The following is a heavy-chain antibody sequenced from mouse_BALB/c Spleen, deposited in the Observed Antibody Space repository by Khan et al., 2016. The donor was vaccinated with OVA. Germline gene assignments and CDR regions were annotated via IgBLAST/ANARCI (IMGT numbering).Heavy chain of an antibody. J-gene: IGHJ2*01. CDR2: TNPTNGRT. Sequence: QVQLKQSGAELVKAGASVKMSCKASGYTFTSYWMHWVKQRLGQGLEWFAETNPTNGRTYYNEKFKSKATLTVDKSSSTAYMLLSGLTFEDAAVDYCARIKKIVATYFDYWGQGTTLTVSA. V-gene: IGHV1S81*02. CDR1: GYTFTSYW. CDR3: ARIKKIVATYFDY. D-gene: IGHD1-1*01.